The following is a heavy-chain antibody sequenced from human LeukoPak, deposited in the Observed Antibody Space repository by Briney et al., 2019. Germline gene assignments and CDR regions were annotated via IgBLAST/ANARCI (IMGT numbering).Heavy chain of an antibody. J-gene: IGHJ4*02. CDR2: ICYDGSNK. D-gene: IGHD3-22*01. CDR3: AKEAYYYDSSGYVPGALDY. CDR1: GFTFSSYG. V-gene: IGHV3-33*06. Sequence: GRSLRLSCAASGFTFSSYGMHWVRQAPGKGLEWVAVICYDGSNKYYADSVKGRFTISRDNSKNTLYLQMNSLRAEDTAVYYCAKEAYYYDSSGYVPGALDYWGQGTLVTVSS.